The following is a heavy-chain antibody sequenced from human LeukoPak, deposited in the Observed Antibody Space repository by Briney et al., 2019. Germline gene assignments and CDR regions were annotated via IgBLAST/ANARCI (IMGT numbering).Heavy chain of an antibody. Sequence: SETLSLTCTVSGGSISSYYWSWIRQPPGKGLEWIGYIYYSGSTNYNPSLKSRVTISVDTSKNQFSLKLSSVTAADTAVYYCAREGGYCSGGSCYSFDPWAREPWSPSPQ. J-gene: IGHJ5*02. D-gene: IGHD2-15*01. CDR1: GGSISSYY. CDR2: IYYSGST. V-gene: IGHV4-59*01. CDR3: AREGGYCSGGSCYSFDP.